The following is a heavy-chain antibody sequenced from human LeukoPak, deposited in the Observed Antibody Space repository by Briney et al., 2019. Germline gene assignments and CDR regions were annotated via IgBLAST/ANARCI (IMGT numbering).Heavy chain of an antibody. CDR1: GGTFSSYA. D-gene: IGHD3-16*01. CDR2: IIPIFGTA. Sequence: SVTVSCKASGGTFSSYAISWVRQAPGQGLEWMGGIIPIFGTANYAQTFQGRVTITPDESTSTAYMELSSLRSEDTAVYYCAREGDGDNDYWGQGTLVTVSS. J-gene: IGHJ4*02. CDR3: AREGDGDNDY. V-gene: IGHV1-69*01.